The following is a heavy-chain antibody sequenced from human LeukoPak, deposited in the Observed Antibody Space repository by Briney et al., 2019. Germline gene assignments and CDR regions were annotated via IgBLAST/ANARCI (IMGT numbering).Heavy chain of an antibody. CDR3: AELGITMIGGV. J-gene: IGHJ6*04. V-gene: IGHV3-48*04. Sequence: GGSLRLSCAASGFTYSTYSMNWVRQAPGKGLEWVSYISSSGSTIYYADSVKGRFTISRDNAKNSLYLQMNSLRAEDTAVYYCAELGITMIGGVWGKGTTVTISS. CDR1: GFTYSTYS. CDR2: ISSSGSTI. D-gene: IGHD3-10*02.